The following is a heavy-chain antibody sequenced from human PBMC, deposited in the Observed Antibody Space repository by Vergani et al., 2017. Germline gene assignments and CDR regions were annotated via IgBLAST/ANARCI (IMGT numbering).Heavy chain of an antibody. V-gene: IGHV5-51*01. D-gene: IGHD3-22*01. CDR1: GYSFTSYW. CDR2: IYPGDSDT. J-gene: IGHJ6*02. Sequence: EVQLVQSGAEVKKPGESLKISCKGSGYSFTSYWIGWVRQMPGKGLEWMGIIYPGDSDTRYSPSFQGQVTISADKSISTAYLQWSSLKASDTAMYYCARYRYYYDSSGSLNYYYYYVMDVWGQGTTVTVSS. CDR3: ARYRYYYDSSGSLNYYYYYVMDV.